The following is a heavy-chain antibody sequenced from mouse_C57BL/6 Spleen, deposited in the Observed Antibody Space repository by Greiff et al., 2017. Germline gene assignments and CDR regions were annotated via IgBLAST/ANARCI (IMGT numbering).Heavy chain of an antibody. CDR1: GFSFNTYA. CDR2: IRSKSNNYAT. D-gene: IGHD1-1*01. Sequence: EVQLVESGGGLVQPKGSLTLSCAASGFSFNTYAMNWVRQAPGKGLEWVARIRSKSNNYATYYADSVKDRFTISRDDSESMLYLQMNNLKTEDTAMYYCVRSYYGYAMDYWGQGTSVTVSS. J-gene: IGHJ4*01. V-gene: IGHV10-1*01. CDR3: VRSYYGYAMDY.